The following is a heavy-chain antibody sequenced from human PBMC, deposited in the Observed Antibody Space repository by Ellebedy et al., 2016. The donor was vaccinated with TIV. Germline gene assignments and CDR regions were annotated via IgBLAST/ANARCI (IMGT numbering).Heavy chain of an antibody. CDR2: ISSTGSRT. CDR3: AKGRGGGSDTSAPRYYFDY. V-gene: IGHV3-23*01. Sequence: PSETLSLTCAASGFTFSSYAMSWVRQAPGKVLEWVSTISSTGSRTYYADSVEGRFIISRDNSKKTLYLQMNSLRAEDTAIYYCAKGRGGGSDTSAPRYYFDYWGLGTLVTVSS. J-gene: IGHJ4*02. CDR1: GFTFSSYA. D-gene: IGHD3-22*01.